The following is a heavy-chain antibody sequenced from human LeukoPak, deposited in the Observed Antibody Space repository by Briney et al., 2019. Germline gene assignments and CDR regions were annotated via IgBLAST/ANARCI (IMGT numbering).Heavy chain of an antibody. CDR1: GFTLSSYW. CDR3: ARERRGSFDY. D-gene: IGHD3-10*01. Sequence: SGGSLRLSCAASGFTLSSYWMAWVRQAPGKGLEWVANIKHDESEKYYAESVRGRFTISRENAKNSLYLQMNSLRAEDTAVYYCARERRGSFDYWGQGTLVTVSS. J-gene: IGHJ4*02. V-gene: IGHV3-7*01. CDR2: IKHDESEK.